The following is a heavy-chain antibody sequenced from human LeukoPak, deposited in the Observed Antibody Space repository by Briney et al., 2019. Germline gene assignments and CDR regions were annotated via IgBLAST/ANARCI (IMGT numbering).Heavy chain of an antibody. CDR3: ARDPGGWSLDS. CDR1: GLIFNNYG. J-gene: IGHJ4*02. V-gene: IGHV3-33*01. Sequence: GGSLRLSCAASGLIFNNYGFLWVRQAPGKGLEWVAVIWYVGSKQYYADSVQGRFTISRDNSKNTVYLQMNSLRAEDTAVYFCARDPGGWSLDSWGQGTLVTVSS. CDR2: IWYVGSKQ. D-gene: IGHD6-19*01.